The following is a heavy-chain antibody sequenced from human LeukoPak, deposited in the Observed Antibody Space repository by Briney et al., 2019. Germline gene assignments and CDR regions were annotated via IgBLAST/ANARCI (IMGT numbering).Heavy chain of an antibody. CDR2: ISGGGDIT. J-gene: IGHJ4*02. Sequence: GGSLRLSCAASGFNFANHAMSWVRQTPGKGLEWVSAISGGGDITYYADSVTGRFTISRDNSKDTLFLQMHSLRPGDTAVYCCVREDTPATANYWGQGTLVTISS. V-gene: IGHV3-23*01. D-gene: IGHD2-21*02. CDR3: VREDTPATANY. CDR1: GFNFANHA.